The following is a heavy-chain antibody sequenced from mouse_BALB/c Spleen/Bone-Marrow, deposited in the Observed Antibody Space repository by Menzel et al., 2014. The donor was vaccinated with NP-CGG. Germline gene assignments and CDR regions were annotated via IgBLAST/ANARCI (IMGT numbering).Heavy chain of an antibody. D-gene: IGHD1-1*01. CDR3: AREGTYYACFDY. CDR1: GYIFTSYT. J-gene: IGHJ2*01. Sequence: QVQLQQPAAELARPGASVKLSCKASGYIFTSYTIQWIKQRPGQGLEWIGYINPSIGYTEYNQKFKDKTTLTADTSSSTTYMQLSSLTSEDSAVYYCAREGTYYACFDYWGQGTTLTVSS. V-gene: IGHV1-4*02. CDR2: INPSIGYT.